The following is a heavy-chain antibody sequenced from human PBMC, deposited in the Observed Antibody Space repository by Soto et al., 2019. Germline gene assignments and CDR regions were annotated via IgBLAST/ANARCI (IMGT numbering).Heavy chain of an antibody. CDR1: GGSIISNDYY. CDR2: MDYSGST. CDR3: ERHRETSMHWDAFAM. V-gene: IGHV4-39*01. D-gene: IGHD2-2*01. Sequence: QLQLQESGPGLVKPSETLSLTCTVSGGSIISNDYYCGWIRQPPGKGLEWIGSMDYSGSTYYNPSLKSRVAITVVTSKFKFTLTGTYVTVTDTSVYYGERHRETSMHWDAFAMWGEGTMVT. J-gene: IGHJ3*01.